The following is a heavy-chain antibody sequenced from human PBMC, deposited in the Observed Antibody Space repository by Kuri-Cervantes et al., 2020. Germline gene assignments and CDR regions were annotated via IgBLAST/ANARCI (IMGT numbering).Heavy chain of an antibody. Sequence: SLKISCAASGFTFDDYAMHWVRQAPGKGLEWVSGISWSSGSIGYADSVKGRFTISRDNAKNSVHLQMNSLRAEDTAVYYCARDGYYYYYMDVWGKGTTVTVSS. CDR3: ARDGYYYYYMDV. J-gene: IGHJ6*03. V-gene: IGHV3-9*01. CDR2: ISWSSGSI. CDR1: GFTFDDYA.